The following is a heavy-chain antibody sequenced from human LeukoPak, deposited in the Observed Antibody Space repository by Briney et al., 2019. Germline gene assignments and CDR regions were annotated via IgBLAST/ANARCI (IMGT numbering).Heavy chain of an antibody. CDR1: GYTFTSYG. Sequence: PSVKVSCKASGYTFTSYGISWVRQAPGQGLEWMGWISAYNGNTNYAQKLQGRVTMTTDTSTSTAYMELRSLRSDDTAVYYCARDRAAGTANKIDYWGQGTLVTVSS. D-gene: IGHD6-13*01. CDR3: ARDRAAGTANKIDY. J-gene: IGHJ4*02. V-gene: IGHV1-18*01. CDR2: ISAYNGNT.